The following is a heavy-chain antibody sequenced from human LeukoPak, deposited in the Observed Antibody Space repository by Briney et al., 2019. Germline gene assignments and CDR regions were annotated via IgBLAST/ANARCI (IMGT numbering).Heavy chain of an antibody. CDR3: ARQGATSQFCGSTSCYLPSGY. Sequence: GESLKISCKGSGYSFTSYWIGWVRQMPGKGLEWMGIIYPGDSDTRYSPSFQGQVTISADKSISTAYLQWSSLKASDTAMYYCARQGATSQFCGSTSCYLPSGYWGQGPW. CDR1: GYSFTSYW. CDR2: IYPGDSDT. V-gene: IGHV5-51*01. D-gene: IGHD2-2*01. J-gene: IGHJ4*02.